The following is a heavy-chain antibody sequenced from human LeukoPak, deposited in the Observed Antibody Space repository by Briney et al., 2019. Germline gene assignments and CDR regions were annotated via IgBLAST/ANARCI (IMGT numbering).Heavy chain of an antibody. Sequence: GGSLRLSCAASGFIFRNYWMSWVRQAPGKGLEWVANIKEDGSEKYYVESVKGRFTISRDNAKNSLYLQMSRLRAEDTAVYYCARGVIIRGRLDPWGQGTLVTVSS. D-gene: IGHD3-16*02. J-gene: IGHJ5*02. CDR3: ARGVIIRGRLDP. CDR1: GFIFRNYW. V-gene: IGHV3-7*01. CDR2: IKEDGSEK.